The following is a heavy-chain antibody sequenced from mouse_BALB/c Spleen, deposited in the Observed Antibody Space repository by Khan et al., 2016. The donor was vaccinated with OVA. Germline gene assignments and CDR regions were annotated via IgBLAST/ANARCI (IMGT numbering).Heavy chain of an antibody. CDR3: ARRNG. CDR1: GFNIKDNY. Sequence: VQLKQSGAELVKPGASVKLSCTASGFNIKDNYMHWVKQRPEQGLEWIGRIDPANGNTKYDPKFQGKATITADTSSNTAYLQLSSLTSEDTAVYYCARRNGWGQGTTLTVSS. V-gene: IGHV14-3*02. J-gene: IGHJ2*01. CDR2: IDPANGNT.